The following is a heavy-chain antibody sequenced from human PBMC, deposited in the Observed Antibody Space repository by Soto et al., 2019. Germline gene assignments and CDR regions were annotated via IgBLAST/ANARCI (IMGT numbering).Heavy chain of an antibody. D-gene: IGHD4-17*01. CDR3: AGLGGMTTVHRGADY. J-gene: IGHJ4*02. Sequence: QVQLVQSGAEVKKPGSSVKVSCKASGGTFSSYTISWVRQAPGQGLEWMGRIIPILGIANYAQKFQCRGTMTADKSTSRAYMELSSLRSEDTAVYYCAGLGGMTTVHRGADYWGQGTLVTVSS. CDR1: GGTFSSYT. CDR2: IIPILGIA. V-gene: IGHV1-69*02.